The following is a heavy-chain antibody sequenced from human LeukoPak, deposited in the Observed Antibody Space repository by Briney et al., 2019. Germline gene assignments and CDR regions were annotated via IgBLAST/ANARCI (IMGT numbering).Heavy chain of an antibody. J-gene: IGHJ4*02. Sequence: PGGSLRLSCAASGFTFSSYEMNWVRQAPGKGPEWVSYISSSGSTIYYADSVKGRFTISRDNAKNSLYLQMNSLRAEDTAVYYCAREGRLGKSFDYWGQGTLVTVSS. V-gene: IGHV3-48*03. CDR2: ISSSGSTI. D-gene: IGHD6-25*01. CDR1: GFTFSSYE. CDR3: AREGRLGKSFDY.